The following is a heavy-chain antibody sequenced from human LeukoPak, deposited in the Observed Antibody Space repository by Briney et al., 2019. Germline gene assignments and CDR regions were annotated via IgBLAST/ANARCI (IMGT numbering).Heavy chain of an antibody. CDR1: GGSISSGSYY. CDR2: IYTSGST. J-gene: IGHJ4*02. CDR3: ARDARVYFDY. V-gene: IGHV4-61*02. Sequence: PSETLSLTCTVSGGSISSGSYYWSWIRQPAGKGLEWIGRIYTSGSTNYNPSLKSRVTISVDTSKNQFSLKLSSVTAADTAVYYCARDARVYFDYWGQGTLVTVSS.